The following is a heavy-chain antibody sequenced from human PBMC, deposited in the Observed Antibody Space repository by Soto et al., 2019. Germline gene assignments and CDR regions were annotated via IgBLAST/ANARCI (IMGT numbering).Heavy chain of an antibody. CDR2: INPSGGST. J-gene: IGHJ6*03. CDR1: GYTFTSYY. Sequence: GASVKVSCKASGYTFTSYYMHWVRQAPGQGLEWMGIINPSGGSTSYAQKFQGRVTMTRDTSTSTVYMELSSLRSEDTAVYYCARDAVLGYCGSTSCYADTRYYYYYYMDVWGKGTTVTVSS. V-gene: IGHV1-46*03. D-gene: IGHD2-2*01. CDR3: ARDAVLGYCGSTSCYADTRYYYYYYMDV.